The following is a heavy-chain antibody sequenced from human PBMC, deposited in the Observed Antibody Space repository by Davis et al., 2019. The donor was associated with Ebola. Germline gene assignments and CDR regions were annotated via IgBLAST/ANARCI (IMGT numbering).Heavy chain of an antibody. D-gene: IGHD4-17*01. J-gene: IGHJ5*02. CDR2: INPSGGST. CDR1: GGTFSSYA. V-gene: IGHV1-46*01. Sequence: AASVKVSCKASGGTFSSYAISWVRQAPGQGLEWMGIINPSGGSTSYAQKFQGRVTMTRDTSTSTVYMELSSLRSEDTAVYYCARDYGDYGFDPWGQGTLVTVSS. CDR3: ARDYGDYGFDP.